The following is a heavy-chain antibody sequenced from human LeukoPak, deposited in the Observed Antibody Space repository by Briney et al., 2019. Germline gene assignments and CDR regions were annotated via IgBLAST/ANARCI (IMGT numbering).Heavy chain of an antibody. CDR3: ARDVRYASGWSTPES. V-gene: IGHV4-4*07. CDR2: IYSSGSA. Sequence: SETLSLTCTVSGGSIINHYWSWIRQPAGKGLEWIGRIYSSGSANYSPSLKSRVSMSIDTSNNRFSLNLTSVTAADTALYFCARDVRYASGWSTPESWGQGTLVTVSS. D-gene: IGHD6-19*01. CDR1: GGSIINHY. J-gene: IGHJ5*02.